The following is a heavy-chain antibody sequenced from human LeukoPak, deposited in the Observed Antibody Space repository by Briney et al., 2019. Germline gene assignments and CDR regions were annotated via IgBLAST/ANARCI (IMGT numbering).Heavy chain of an antibody. J-gene: IGHJ4*02. CDR3: AKALYGGHDY. CDR1: RFTLSTYW. Sequence: GGSLRLSCAASRFTLSTYWMSWVRQAPGKGLECVSALSGNGNTIYYADSVKGRFTISRDNSKNTLSLQMNSLRAEDTAVYYCAKALYGGHDYWGQGTLVTVSS. D-gene: IGHD4-23*01. CDR2: LSGNGNTI. V-gene: IGHV3-23*01.